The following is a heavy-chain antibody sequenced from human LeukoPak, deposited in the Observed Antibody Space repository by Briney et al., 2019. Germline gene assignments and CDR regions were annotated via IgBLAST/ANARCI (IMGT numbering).Heavy chain of an antibody. Sequence: ASVKVSCKASGHTFTSYDINWVRQATGQGLEWMGWMNPNSGNTGYAQKFQGRVTMTRNTSISTAYMELSSLRSEDTAVYYCARARRILEWLFQPPDYWGQGTLVTVSS. V-gene: IGHV1-8*01. CDR1: GHTFTSYD. CDR3: ARARRILEWLFQPPDY. CDR2: MNPNSGNT. D-gene: IGHD3-3*01. J-gene: IGHJ4*02.